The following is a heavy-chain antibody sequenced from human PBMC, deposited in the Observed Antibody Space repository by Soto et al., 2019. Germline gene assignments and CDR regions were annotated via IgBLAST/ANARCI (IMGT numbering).Heavy chain of an antibody. CDR2: INAGNGNT. CDR1: GYTFTSYA. J-gene: IGHJ4*02. D-gene: IGHD2-15*01. V-gene: IGHV1-3*05. Sequence: QVQLVQSGAEEKKPGASVKVSCKASGYTFTSYAMHWVRQAPGQRLEWMGWINAGNGNTKYLQKFQGRVTITRDTSASTAYMELSSLRSEDTAVYYCARGTVVTHFDYWGQGTLVTVSS. CDR3: ARGTVVTHFDY.